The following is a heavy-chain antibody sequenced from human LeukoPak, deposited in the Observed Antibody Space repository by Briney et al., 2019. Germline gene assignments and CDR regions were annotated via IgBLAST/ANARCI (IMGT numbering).Heavy chain of an antibody. D-gene: IGHD6-6*01. CDR1: GGSISSYY. J-gene: IGHJ5*02. V-gene: IGHV4-59*01. Sequence: SETLSLTCTVSGGSISSYYWSWIRQPPGKGLEWIGYIYYSGSTNYNPSLKSRVTISVDTSKNQFSLKLSSVTAADTAVYYCAREIAARRSSWFDPWGQGTLVTVSS. CDR2: IYYSGST. CDR3: AREIAARRSSWFDP.